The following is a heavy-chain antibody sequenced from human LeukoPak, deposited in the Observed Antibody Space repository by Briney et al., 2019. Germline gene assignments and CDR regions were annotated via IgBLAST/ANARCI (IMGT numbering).Heavy chain of an antibody. V-gene: IGHV1-2*02. CDR2: INPNSGGT. CDR1: GYTFTGYY. CDR3: ARDSGSVGASNYYYGMDV. D-gene: IGHD1-26*01. J-gene: IGHJ6*02. Sequence: ASVKVSCKASGYTFTGYYMHWARQAPGQGLEWMGWINPNSGGTNYAQKFQGRVTMTRDTSISTAYMELSRLRSDDTAVYYCARDSGSVGASNYYYGMDVWGQGTTVTVSS.